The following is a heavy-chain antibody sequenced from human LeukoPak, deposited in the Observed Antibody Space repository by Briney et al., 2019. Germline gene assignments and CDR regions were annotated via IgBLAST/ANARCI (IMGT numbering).Heavy chain of an antibody. CDR1: GYTFTGYY. V-gene: IGHV1-2*02. CDR3: ARGMVRGPNERPFDY. Sequence: ASVKVSCKASGYTFTGYYMHWVRQAPGQGLEWMGWINPNSGVTNYAQKFQGRVTMTRDTSISTAYMELSRLTSDDTAVYYCARGMVRGPNERPFDYWGQGTLVTASS. CDR2: INPNSGVT. D-gene: IGHD3-10*01. J-gene: IGHJ4*02.